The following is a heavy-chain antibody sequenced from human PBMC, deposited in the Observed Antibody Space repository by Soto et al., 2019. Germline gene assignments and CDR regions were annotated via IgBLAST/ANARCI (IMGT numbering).Heavy chain of an antibody. D-gene: IGHD2-15*01. Sequence: GASVKVSCKASGYTFTYCSLHWLQQAPGQGLERMRWITLYNGNTNYAKKFQGRVTITRDMSLRTAYIELSSLRSEDSAVYYWARYDPSIVVVVAATPPDYWGQGTLVTVSS. V-gene: IGHV1-45*02. CDR3: ARYDPSIVVVVAATPPDY. CDR2: ITLYNGNT. CDR1: GYTFTYCS. J-gene: IGHJ4*02.